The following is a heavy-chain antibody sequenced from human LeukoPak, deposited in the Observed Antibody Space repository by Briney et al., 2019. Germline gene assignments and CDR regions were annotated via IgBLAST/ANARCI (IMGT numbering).Heavy chain of an antibody. CDR2: IYYSGST. V-gene: IGHV4-31*03. CDR3: ARTADGSGSYSDY. J-gene: IGHJ4*02. CDR1: GGSISSGGYC. Sequence: SQTLSLTCTVSGGSISSGGYCWSWIRQHPGKGLEWIGYIYYSGSTYYNPSLKSRVTISVDTSKNQFSLKLSSVTAADTAVYYCARTADGSGSYSDYWGQGTLVTVYS. D-gene: IGHD3-10*01.